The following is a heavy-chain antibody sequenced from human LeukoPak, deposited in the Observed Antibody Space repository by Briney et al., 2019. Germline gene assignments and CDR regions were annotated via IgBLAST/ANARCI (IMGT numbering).Heavy chain of an antibody. J-gene: IGHJ4*02. V-gene: IGHV4-34*01. CDR2: IKHGGST. CDR1: GGSFSDYY. Sequence: PSETLSLTCAVYGGSFSDYYWGWIRQPPGKGLEWIGDIKHGGSTNYNPSLKSRVTVSVDTSKNQFSLKVNSVTAADTAVYYCARHRTRYYYDSSGYSYWGQGTLVTVSS. D-gene: IGHD3-22*01. CDR3: ARHRTRYYYDSSGYSY.